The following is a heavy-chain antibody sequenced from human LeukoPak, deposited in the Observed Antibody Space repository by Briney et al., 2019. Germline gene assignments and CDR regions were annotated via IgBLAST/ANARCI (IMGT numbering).Heavy chain of an antibody. J-gene: IGHJ3*02. V-gene: IGHV3-23*01. CDR3: AKDSDSGYASRPDDAFDM. D-gene: IGHD5-12*01. CDR2: LGISGDYA. CDR1: GFTLSSYA. Sequence: PGGSLRLSCVASGFTLSSYAVSWVRQAPGKGLQWVSSLGISGDYAWYAGSVKGRFTISRDSSKNTLYLQMNRLGAEDTAIYYCAKDSDSGYASRPDDAFDMWGQGTMVTVSS.